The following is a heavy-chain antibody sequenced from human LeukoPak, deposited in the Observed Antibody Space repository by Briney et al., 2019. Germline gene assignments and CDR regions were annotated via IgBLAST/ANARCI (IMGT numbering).Heavy chain of an antibody. Sequence: GASVNVSCKASVYTFGTYGISCVGQAPGQGREWMGWIGGYTGKTTYPPTPHGRVTMTTHKSTSPAYMELRSRRSDDPALYYCARSSWFGGRSERRWFDPWGQGTLVTVSS. CDR3: ARSSWFGGRSERRWFDP. CDR2: IGGYTGKT. CDR1: VYTFGTYG. V-gene: IGHV1-18*01. D-gene: IGHD3-10*01. J-gene: IGHJ5*02.